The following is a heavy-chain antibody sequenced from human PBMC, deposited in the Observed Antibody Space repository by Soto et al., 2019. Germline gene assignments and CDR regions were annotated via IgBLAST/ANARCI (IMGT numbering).Heavy chain of an antibody. Sequence: QVQLVQSGAEVKKPGSSVKVSCKASGGTFSSYAISWVRQAPGQGLEWMGGIIPIFGTANYAQKFQGRVTITADESTSTAYMELSSLRSEDTAVYYCARHGQGTWLVQGGWFDPWGQGTLVTVSS. CDR1: GGTFSSYA. CDR2: IIPIFGTA. D-gene: IGHD6-19*01. CDR3: ARHGQGTWLVQGGWFDP. V-gene: IGHV1-69*12. J-gene: IGHJ5*02.